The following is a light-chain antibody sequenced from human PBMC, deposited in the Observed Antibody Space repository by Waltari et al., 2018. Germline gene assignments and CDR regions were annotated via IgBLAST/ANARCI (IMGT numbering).Light chain of an antibody. CDR1: SSDVGSYNL. CDR3: CSYAHSSRVV. V-gene: IGLV2-23*01. J-gene: IGLJ2*01. CDR2: EGT. Sequence: QSALTQPASVSGSPGQSITISCTGTSSDVGSYNLVSWYQHYPGKAPKLMIYEGTKRSSGVSNRFSGSKSGNPASLTISGLQAEDEADYHCCSYAHSSRVVFGGGTKVTVL.